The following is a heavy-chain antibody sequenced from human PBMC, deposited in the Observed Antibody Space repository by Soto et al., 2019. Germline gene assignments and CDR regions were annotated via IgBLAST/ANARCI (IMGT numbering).Heavy chain of an antibody. J-gene: IGHJ6*02. CDR2: IYPGDSDT. D-gene: IGHD6-6*01. CDR1: GYSFTTYW. Sequence: GESLKISCTGSGYSFTTYWIGWVRQIPGKGLEWMGLIYPGDSDTRFSPSFHGQVTISAAKFISPTFLQWCSLKASDSARSYCVRPNYSRSPTSGYYYYGMDVWGQGTTVTVSS. CDR3: VRPNYSRSPTSGYYYYGMDV. V-gene: IGHV5-51*01.